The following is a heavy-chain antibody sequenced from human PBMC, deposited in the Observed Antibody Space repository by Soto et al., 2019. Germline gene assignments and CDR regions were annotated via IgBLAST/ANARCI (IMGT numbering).Heavy chain of an antibody. D-gene: IGHD3-16*02. V-gene: IGHV4-4*02. J-gene: IGHJ6*02. CDR3: ARVRAIVYGLDV. CDR2: IHHSGST. CDR1: GGSISGTNW. Sequence: SETLSLTCVVSGGSISGTNWWTWVRQPPGKGLEWIGEIHHSGSTNYNPSLKSRVTISVDKSESQFSLKLTSVTAADTAVYYCARVRAIVYGLDVWGQGTTVTVSS.